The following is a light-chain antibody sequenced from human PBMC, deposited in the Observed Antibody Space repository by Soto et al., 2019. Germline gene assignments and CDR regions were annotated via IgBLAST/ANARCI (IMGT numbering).Light chain of an antibody. J-gene: IGKJ5*01. V-gene: IGKV3-15*01. CDR3: QQRHMWPIT. CDR2: GAS. CDR1: QSVGRD. Sequence: EIVMTQSPGTLSVSPGERATLSCRASQSVGRDLAWYQQKPGQAPRLLIYGASTWATGIPASFSGSGSGAEFTLTISSLQSEDFAVYYCQQRHMWPITFGQGTRLEIK.